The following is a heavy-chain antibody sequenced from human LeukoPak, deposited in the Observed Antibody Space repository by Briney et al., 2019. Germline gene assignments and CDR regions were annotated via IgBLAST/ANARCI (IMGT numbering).Heavy chain of an antibody. V-gene: IGHV3-7*03. J-gene: IGHJ4*02. Sequence: GGSLRLSCAASGFTFSRHWMTWVRQAPGKGLEWVANIKHDGSEKNYVDSVKGRFTISRDNAKNSLYLQMNSLRAEDTAVYYCAKQALYSGSYYFDYWGQGTLVTVSS. CDR1: GFTFSRHW. CDR3: AKQALYSGSYYFDY. CDR2: IKHDGSEK. D-gene: IGHD1-26*01.